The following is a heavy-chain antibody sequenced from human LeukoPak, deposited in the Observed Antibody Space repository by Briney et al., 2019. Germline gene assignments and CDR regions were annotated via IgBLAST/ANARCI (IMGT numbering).Heavy chain of an antibody. CDR3: ARTNYDFWSGYPTKNWFDP. CDR1: GGSFSGYY. CDR2: INHSGST. V-gene: IGHV4-34*01. J-gene: IGHJ5*02. D-gene: IGHD3-3*01. Sequence: SETLSLTCAVYGGSFSGYYWSWIRQPPGKGLEWIGEINHSGSTNYNPSLKSRATISVDTSKNQFSLKLSSVTAADTAVYYCARTNYDFWSGYPTKNWFDPWGQGTLVTVSS.